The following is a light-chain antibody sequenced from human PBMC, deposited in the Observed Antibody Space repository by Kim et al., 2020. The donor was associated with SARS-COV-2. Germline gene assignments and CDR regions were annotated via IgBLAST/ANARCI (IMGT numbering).Light chain of an antibody. CDR1: SVDENY. J-gene: IGLJ1*01. Sequence: VSPGQTATMTCSGDSVDENYSSWFELKPGQSPVLVIYHDNKRPSVIPERFSGSNSGNTATLTVSGTQALDEADYYCQAWDSKTNHVFGTGTKVTVL. V-gene: IGLV3-1*01. CDR2: HDN. CDR3: QAWDSKTNHV.